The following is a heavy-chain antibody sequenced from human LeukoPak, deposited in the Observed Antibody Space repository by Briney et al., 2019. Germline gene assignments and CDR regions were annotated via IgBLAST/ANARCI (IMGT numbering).Heavy chain of an antibody. J-gene: IGHJ6*02. CDR1: GYTVSSNY. Sequence: GGSLRLSCAASGYTVSSNYMTWVRQAPGKGLEWVSLIYTDGSTYYADSVKGRFTISRHNSKNTLYIQMNSLGADDTAVYYCATGYSGYRRSYYYGMDVWGQGTTVTVSS. D-gene: IGHD5-12*01. V-gene: IGHV3-53*04. CDR2: IYTDGST. CDR3: ATGYSGYRRSYYYGMDV.